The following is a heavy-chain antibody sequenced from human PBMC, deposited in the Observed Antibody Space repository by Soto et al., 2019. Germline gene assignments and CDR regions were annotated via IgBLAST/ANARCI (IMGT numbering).Heavy chain of an antibody. CDR2: ISSSSSTI. V-gene: IGHV3-48*01. J-gene: IGHJ4*02. Sequence: EVQLVESGGGLVQPGGSLRLSCAASGFTFSSYSMNWVRQAPGKGLEWVSYISSSSSTIYYADSVKGRFTISRDNAKNSLYLQMNSLRAEXXXXXXXXXXXXLGYWGQGTLVTVSS. CDR1: GFTFSSYS. CDR3: XXXXXLGY.